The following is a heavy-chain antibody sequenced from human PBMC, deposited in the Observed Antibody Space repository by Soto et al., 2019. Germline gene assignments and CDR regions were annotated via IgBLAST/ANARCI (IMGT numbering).Heavy chain of an antibody. CDR1: GFTFSRSA. D-gene: IGHD3-22*01. V-gene: IGHV3-23*01. Sequence: EVQLLESGGELVQPGGSLRLSCVASGFTFSRSAMTWVRQAPGQGLEWVSGISDDGGATYYADSVKGRFTISRDTSENTLFLLMNSLRAEDTAVYYWAHGKGHDSSGYYHPVADYWGQGTLVTVSS. J-gene: IGHJ4*02. CDR3: AHGKGHDSSGYYHPVADY. CDR2: ISDDGGAT.